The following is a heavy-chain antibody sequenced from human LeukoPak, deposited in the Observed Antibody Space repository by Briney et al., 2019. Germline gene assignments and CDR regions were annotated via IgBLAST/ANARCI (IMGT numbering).Heavy chain of an antibody. CDR3: ARDLKLELPYFDY. V-gene: IGHV1-69*13. D-gene: IGHD1-7*01. Sequence: ASVKVSCKASGGTFSSYAISWVRQAPGQGLEWMGGIIPIFGTANYAQKFQGRVTITADESTSTAYMELSSLRSEDTAVYYCARDLKLELPYFDYWGQGTLVTVSS. J-gene: IGHJ4*02. CDR1: GGTFSSYA. CDR2: IIPIFGTA.